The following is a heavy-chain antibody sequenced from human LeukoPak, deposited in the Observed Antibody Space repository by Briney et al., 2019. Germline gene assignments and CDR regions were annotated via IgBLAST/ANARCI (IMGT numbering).Heavy chain of an antibody. CDR1: GYTFTGYY. J-gene: IGHJ3*02. CDR3: ARGMVVAARLDAFDI. D-gene: IGHD2-15*01. V-gene: IGHV1-2*02. Sequence: ASVKVSCKASGYTFTGYYMHWVRQAPGQGLEWMGWINPNSGGTNYAQKFQGRVTMTRDTSISTAYMELSRLRSDDTAVYYCARGMVVAARLDAFDIWGQGTMVTVSS. CDR2: INPNSGGT.